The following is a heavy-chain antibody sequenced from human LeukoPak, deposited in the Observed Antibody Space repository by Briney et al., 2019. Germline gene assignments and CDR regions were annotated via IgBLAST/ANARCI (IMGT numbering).Heavy chain of an antibody. CDR3: AREGAGSYLNYYYGMDV. CDR1: GYTFTSYY. J-gene: IGHJ6*02. D-gene: IGHD1-26*01. Sequence: ASVKVSCKASGYTFTSYYMHWVRQAPGQGLEWMGIINPSGGSTSYAQKFQGRVTMTRDTSTSTVYMELSSLRSEDTAVYYCAREGAGSYLNYYYGMDVWGQGTTVTVSS. V-gene: IGHV1-46*01. CDR2: INPSGGST.